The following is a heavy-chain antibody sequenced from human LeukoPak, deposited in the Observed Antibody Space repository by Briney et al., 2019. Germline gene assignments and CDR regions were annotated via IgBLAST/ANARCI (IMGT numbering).Heavy chain of an antibody. V-gene: IGHV3-7*01. Sequence: PGGSLRLSCAASGFTFSSYWMSWVRQAPGKGLEWVANIKQDGSGKYYVDSVKGRFTISRDNAKNSLYLQMNSLRAEDTAVYYCARVLRESSSSDYYFDYWGQGTLVTVSS. CDR1: GFTFSSYW. D-gene: IGHD6-6*01. CDR2: IKQDGSGK. CDR3: ARVLRESSSSDYYFDY. J-gene: IGHJ4*02.